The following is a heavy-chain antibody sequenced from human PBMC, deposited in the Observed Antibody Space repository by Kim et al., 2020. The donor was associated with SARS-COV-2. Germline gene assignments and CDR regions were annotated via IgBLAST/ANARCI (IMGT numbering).Heavy chain of an antibody. V-gene: IGHV3-20*01. CDR1: GFTFDDYG. Sequence: GGSLRLSCAASGFTFDDYGMSWVRQAPGKGLEWVSGINWNGGSTGYADSVKGRFTISRDNAKNSLYLQMNSLRAEDTALYHCARGSWFAAAGTGRYGMDVWGQGTTVTVSS. CDR2: INWNGGST. CDR3: ARGSWFAAAGTGRYGMDV. J-gene: IGHJ6*02. D-gene: IGHD6-13*01.